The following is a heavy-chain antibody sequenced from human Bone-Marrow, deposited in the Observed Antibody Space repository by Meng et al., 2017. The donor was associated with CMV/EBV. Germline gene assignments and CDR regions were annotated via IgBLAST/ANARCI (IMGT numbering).Heavy chain of an antibody. V-gene: IGHV3-21*01. D-gene: IGHD2-2*01. CDR1: GFTFSSYS. J-gene: IGHJ3*02. Sequence: GESLKISCAASGFTFSSYSMNWVRQAPGKGLEWVSSISSSSSYIYYADSVKGRFTISRDNAKNSLYLQMNSLRAEDTAVYYCARDGCTSCYSAGAFDIWGQGTMVTVSS. CDR3: ARDGCTSCYSAGAFDI. CDR2: ISSSSSYI.